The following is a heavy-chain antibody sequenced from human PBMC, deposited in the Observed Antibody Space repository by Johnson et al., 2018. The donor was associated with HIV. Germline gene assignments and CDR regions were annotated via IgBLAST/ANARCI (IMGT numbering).Heavy chain of an antibody. D-gene: IGHD6-13*01. Sequence: QVQVVESGGGVVQPGRSLRLSCAASGFTFSSYAMHWVRQAPGKGLEWVAVISYDGSNKYYADSVKGRFTISRDNAKNSLYLQMNSLRAEDTAVYYCARGSRYSIASPFDIWGQGTMVTVSS. J-gene: IGHJ3*02. V-gene: IGHV3-30-3*01. CDR3: ARGSRYSIASPFDI. CDR1: GFTFSSYA. CDR2: ISYDGSNK.